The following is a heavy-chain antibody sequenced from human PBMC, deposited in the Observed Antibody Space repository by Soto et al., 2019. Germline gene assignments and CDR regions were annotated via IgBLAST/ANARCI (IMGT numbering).Heavy chain of an antibody. V-gene: IGHV3-48*03. CDR3: ARVRIVVVTTYPGDYYGMDV. J-gene: IGHJ6*02. D-gene: IGHD2-21*02. Sequence: GGSLRLSCAASGFTFSSYEMNWVRQAPGKGLGWVSYISSSGSTLYYADSVKGRFTISRDNAKNSLYLQMNGLRAEDTAVYYCARVRIVVVTTYPGDYYGMDVWGQGTAVTVSS. CDR1: GFTFSSYE. CDR2: ISSSGSTL.